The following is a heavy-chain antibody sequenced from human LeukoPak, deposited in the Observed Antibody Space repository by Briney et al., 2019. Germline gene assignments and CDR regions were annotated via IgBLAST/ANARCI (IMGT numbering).Heavy chain of an antibody. CDR2: IKHDETEK. V-gene: IGHV3-7*01. CDR3: ARDPGRWLQFSHFDY. Sequence: GGSLRLSCAVSGFSFETYRMTWVRQAPGKGLEWVANIKHDETEKDYVDSVKGRFTISRDNAKNSLYLQMNSLRAEDTAVYYCARDPGRWLQFSHFDYWGQGTLVTVSS. D-gene: IGHD5-24*01. J-gene: IGHJ4*02. CDR1: GFSFETYR.